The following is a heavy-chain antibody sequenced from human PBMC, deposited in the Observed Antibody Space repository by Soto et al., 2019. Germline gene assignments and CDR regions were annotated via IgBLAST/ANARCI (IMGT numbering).Heavy chain of an antibody. Sequence: QVQLVESGGDVVQPGRSLRLSCAASGFAFSSHGMHWVRQAPGKGLEWVAVIVREGSEKHYADSVKGRFTISRDNSKNTLYLEMNSLRAEDTAVYYCARDDDYDDNGLDSWGQGTLVTVSS. CDR2: IVREGSEK. CDR1: GFAFSSHG. J-gene: IGHJ5*01. CDR3: ARDDDYDDNGLDS. V-gene: IGHV3-33*01. D-gene: IGHD4-17*01.